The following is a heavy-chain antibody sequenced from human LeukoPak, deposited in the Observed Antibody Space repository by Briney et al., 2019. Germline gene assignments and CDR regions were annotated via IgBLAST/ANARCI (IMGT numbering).Heavy chain of an antibody. Sequence: ASVKVSCKASGYTFTSYGISWVRQAPGQGLEWMGWISAYNGNTNYAQKLQGRVTMTTDTSTSTAYMEPRSLRSDDTAVYYCARDTPYCSSTSCPGWFDPWGQGTLVTVSS. D-gene: IGHD2-2*01. V-gene: IGHV1-18*01. CDR3: ARDTPYCSSTSCPGWFDP. J-gene: IGHJ5*02. CDR1: GYTFTSYG. CDR2: ISAYNGNT.